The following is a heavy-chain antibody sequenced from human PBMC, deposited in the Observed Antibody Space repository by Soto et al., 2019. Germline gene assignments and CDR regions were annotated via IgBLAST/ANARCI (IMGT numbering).Heavy chain of an antibody. D-gene: IGHD4-17*01. J-gene: IGHJ4*02. CDR1: GFTFSNYA. CDR3: AKSPPSRHPRHTLTTGIDY. V-gene: IGHV3-23*01. Sequence: EVQLLESGGDLVQPGGSLRLSCAASGFTFSNYAMSWVRQAPGKGLEWVSTISDTGDSTYYADSVRGPFTISRDKSKNPLYRPMVSPRSEDTAVSFWAKSPPSRHPRHTLTTGIDYSGQGALVPVSS. CDR2: ISDTGDST.